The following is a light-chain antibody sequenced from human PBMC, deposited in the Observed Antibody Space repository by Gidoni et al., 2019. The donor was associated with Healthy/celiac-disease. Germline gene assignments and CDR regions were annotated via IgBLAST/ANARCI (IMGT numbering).Light chain of an antibody. CDR2: KAP. CDR3: QQYNSYSLWT. V-gene: IGKV1-5*03. Sequence: DIQMTQFPSTLSASVGDRVTITCRASQSISRWLVWYQQKPGKAPKLLIYKAPSLESGVPSRFSGSGSGTEFTLTISSLQPDDFATYYCQQYNSYSLWTFGQGTKVEIK. J-gene: IGKJ1*01. CDR1: QSISRW.